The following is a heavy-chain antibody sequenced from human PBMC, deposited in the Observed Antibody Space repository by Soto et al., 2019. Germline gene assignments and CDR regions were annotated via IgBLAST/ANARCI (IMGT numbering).Heavy chain of an antibody. CDR2: IIPTFGTA. V-gene: IGHV1-69*06. CDR3: ARSETAGHRGFDI. CDR1: GGTFSGSA. D-gene: IGHD6-19*01. Sequence: QVQLVQSGAEMREPGSSVNVSCKASGGTFSGSAINWLRQAPGQGPEWMGGIIPTFGTANYIEKFRGRVTITADTSTSTAYMEVSSLTSEDTAMYFCARSETAGHRGFDIWGQGTMVTVSS. J-gene: IGHJ3*02.